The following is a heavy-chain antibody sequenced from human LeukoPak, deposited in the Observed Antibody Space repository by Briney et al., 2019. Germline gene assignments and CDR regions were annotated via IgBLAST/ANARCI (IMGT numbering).Heavy chain of an antibody. D-gene: IGHD1-26*01. CDR2: INHSGST. CDR3: ARVVWELLPSYYFDY. CDR1: GGSFSGYY. J-gene: IGHJ4*02. Sequence: SENLSLTCAVYGGSFSGYYWSWIRQPPGKGLEWIGEINHSGSTNYNPSLKSRVTISVDTSKNQFSLKLSSVTAADTAVYYCARVVWELLPSYYFDYWGQGTLVTVSS. V-gene: IGHV4-34*01.